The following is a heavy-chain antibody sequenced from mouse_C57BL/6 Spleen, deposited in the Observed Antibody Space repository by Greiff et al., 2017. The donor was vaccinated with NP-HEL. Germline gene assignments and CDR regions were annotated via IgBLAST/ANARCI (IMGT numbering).Heavy chain of an antibody. D-gene: IGHD1-1*01. CDR1: GYSFTGYF. J-gene: IGHJ2*01. Sequence: VQLKESGPELVKPGDSVKISCKASGYSFTGYFMNWVMQSHGKSLEWIGRINPYNGDTFYNQKFKGKATLTVDKSSSTAHMELRSLTSEDSAVYYCARRTVVATSYYFDYWGQGTTLTVSS. CDR2: INPYNGDT. V-gene: IGHV1-20*01. CDR3: ARRTVVATSYYFDY.